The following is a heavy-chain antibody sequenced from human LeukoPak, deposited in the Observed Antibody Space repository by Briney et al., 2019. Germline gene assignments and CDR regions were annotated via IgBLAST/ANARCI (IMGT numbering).Heavy chain of an antibody. V-gene: IGHV4-38-2*02. J-gene: IGHJ4*02. CDR2: ISHSGST. D-gene: IGHD6-19*01. CDR3: ARGTLYSGWSYYFDY. CDR1: GYSISSGYF. Sequence: SETLSLTYTVSGYSISSGYFWGWIRQPPGKGLKWIGSISHSGSTYYNPSLKSRVTISVDTSKNQFSLKLSSLTATDTAVYYCARGTLYSGWSYYFDYWGQGSQVTVSS.